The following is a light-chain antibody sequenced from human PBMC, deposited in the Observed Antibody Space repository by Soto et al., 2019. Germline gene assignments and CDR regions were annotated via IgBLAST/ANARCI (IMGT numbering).Light chain of an antibody. J-gene: IGKJ4*01. CDR2: KAS. V-gene: IGKV1-5*03. CDR3: QQYSNYPTT. Sequence: DIQMTQSPSTLSASVGDRVTITCRASQSISSWLAWYQQKPGKAPNLLIYKASTLEIGVPSRVSGSGSATEFTLTISSLQPDDFATYYCQQYSNYPTTFGGGTKVEIK. CDR1: QSISSW.